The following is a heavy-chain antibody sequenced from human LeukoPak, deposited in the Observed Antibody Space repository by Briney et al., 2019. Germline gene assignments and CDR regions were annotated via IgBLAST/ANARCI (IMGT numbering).Heavy chain of an antibody. J-gene: IGHJ5*02. CDR2: INPNSGGT. Sequence: GASVKVSCKASGYTFTGYYMHWVRQAPGQGLEWMGWINPNSGGTNYAQKFQGRVTMTRDTSISTAYMELSRLRSDDTAVYYCARDGITMVRGAQFRCWFDPWGQGTLVTVSS. D-gene: IGHD3-10*01. V-gene: IGHV1-2*02. CDR3: ARDGITMVRGAQFRCWFDP. CDR1: GYTFTGYY.